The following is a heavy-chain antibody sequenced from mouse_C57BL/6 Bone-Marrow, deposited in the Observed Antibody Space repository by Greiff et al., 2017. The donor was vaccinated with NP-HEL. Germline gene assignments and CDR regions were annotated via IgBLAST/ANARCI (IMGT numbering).Heavy chain of an antibody. V-gene: IGHV1-69*01. Sequence: QVQLQQPGAELVMPGASVKLSCKASGYTFTSYWMHWVKQRPGQGLEWIGEIDPSDSYTNYNQKFKGKSTLTVDKSSSTAYMQLSSLTSEDSAVYYCAREDFWVLFAYWGQGTLVTVSA. CDR3: AREDFWVLFAY. J-gene: IGHJ3*01. D-gene: IGHD4-1*01. CDR2: IDPSDSYT. CDR1: GYTFTSYW.